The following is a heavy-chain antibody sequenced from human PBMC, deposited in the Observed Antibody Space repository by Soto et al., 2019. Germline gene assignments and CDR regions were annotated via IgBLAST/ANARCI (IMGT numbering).Heavy chain of an antibody. CDR2: ISGSGGST. Sequence: GVSMRLSCSASGFTFSSYEMSWVRQAPGKGLEWVSAISGSGGSTYYADSVKGRFTISRDNSKNTLYLQMNSLRAEDTAVYYCAKVAQLTVDDWGQGTLVTVSS. CDR3: AKVAQLTVDD. V-gene: IGHV3-23*01. CDR1: GFTFSSYE. J-gene: IGHJ4*02.